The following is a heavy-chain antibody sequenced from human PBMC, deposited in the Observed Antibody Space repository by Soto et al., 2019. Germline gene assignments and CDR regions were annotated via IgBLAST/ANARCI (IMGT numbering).Heavy chain of an antibody. CDR2: IISDTART. V-gene: IGHV3-23*01. D-gene: IGHD2-15*01. CDR3: ATQDCSGAACSPPG. CDR1: GLPFGRSA. J-gene: IGHJ4*02. Sequence: EVQLLESGGGLVQPGGSLRLSCAASGLPFGRSAMSWVRQSPGMWLEWVSTIISDTARTHYADSVKGRFTISRDSSKNTMFLQMNSLRAADTAVYYCATQDCSGAACSPPGWGQGTLVTVSS.